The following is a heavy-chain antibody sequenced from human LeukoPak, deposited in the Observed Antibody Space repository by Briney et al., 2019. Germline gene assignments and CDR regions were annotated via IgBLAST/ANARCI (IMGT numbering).Heavy chain of an antibody. Sequence: ESGPTLVNPTQTLTLTCTFSGFSLSTSGVGVGWIRQPPGKALEWLALIYWNDGKRYSPSLKSRLTITKDTSKNQVVLTMTNMDPVDTATYYCAHSPFRWFGDLWYNFDYWGQGTLVTVSS. CDR2: IYWNDGK. D-gene: IGHD3-10*01. CDR3: AHSPFRWFGDLWYNFDY. CDR1: GFSLSTSGVG. J-gene: IGHJ4*02. V-gene: IGHV2-5*01.